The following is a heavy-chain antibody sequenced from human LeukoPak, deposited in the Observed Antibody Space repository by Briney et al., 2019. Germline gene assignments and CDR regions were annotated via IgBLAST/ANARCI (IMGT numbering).Heavy chain of an antibody. D-gene: IGHD3/OR15-3a*01. Sequence: GGSLRLSCAASGFTFSSYAMSWVRQAPGKGLEWVSAISGSGGSTYYADSVKGRFTISRDNSKNTLYLQMNSRRAEDTAVYYCAKSDLGTGYYSYYYYGMDVWGQGTTVTVSS. J-gene: IGHJ6*02. CDR2: ISGSGGST. CDR1: GFTFSSYA. V-gene: IGHV3-23*01. CDR3: AKSDLGTGYYSYYYYGMDV.